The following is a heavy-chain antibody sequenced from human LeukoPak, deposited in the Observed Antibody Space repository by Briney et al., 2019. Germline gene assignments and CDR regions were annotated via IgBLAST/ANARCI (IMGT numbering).Heavy chain of an antibody. CDR1: GDSISSRFY. D-gene: IGHD1-26*01. CDR2: ILYTGRT. V-gene: IGHV4-39*01. Sequence: SETLSLTCTVSGDSISSRFYWAWIRQPPGKGLEWIGSILYTGRTFYNPSLKSRVTISVDTSKNQFSLRLDSVTASDTAVYYCARRDVGATIDYWGQGTLVTVSS. CDR3: ARRDVGATIDY. J-gene: IGHJ4*02.